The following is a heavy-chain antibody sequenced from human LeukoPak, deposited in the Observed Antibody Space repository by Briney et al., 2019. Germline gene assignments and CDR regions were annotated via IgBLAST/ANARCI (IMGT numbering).Heavy chain of an antibody. J-gene: IGHJ4*02. D-gene: IGHD3-3*01. Sequence: SETLSLACTVSGGSISSHYWSWIRQPPGKGLEWIGYIYYSGSTNYNPSLKSRVTISVDTSKNQFSLKLSSVTAADTAVYYCARGPTGHDFWSGSFDYWGQGTLVTVSS. V-gene: IGHV4-59*11. CDR3: ARGPTGHDFWSGSFDY. CDR1: GGSISSHY. CDR2: IYYSGST.